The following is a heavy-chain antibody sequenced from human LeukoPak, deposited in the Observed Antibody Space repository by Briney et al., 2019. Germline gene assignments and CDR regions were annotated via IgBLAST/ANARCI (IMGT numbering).Heavy chain of an antibody. V-gene: IGHV4-38-2*01. CDR2: IFHSGKS. Sequence: SETLSLACGVSGYSISSGYYWVWIRQPPGKGLEWIGSIFHSGKSYYNPSLKSRVTMSVNTSRNQFSLKLSSVTAADTAVYYCARHPSDWYDVRNNWFDPWGQGILVTVSS. J-gene: IGHJ5*02. D-gene: IGHD1-1*01. CDR3: ARHPSDWYDVRNNWFDP. CDR1: GYSISSGYY.